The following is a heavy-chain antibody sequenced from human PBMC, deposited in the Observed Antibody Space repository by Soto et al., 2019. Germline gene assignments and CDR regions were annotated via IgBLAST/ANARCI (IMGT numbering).Heavy chain of an antibody. Sequence: ASVKVSCKASGYTFTSYGISWVRQAPGQGLEWMGWISAYNGNTNYSQKLQGRVTITTDTSTSTAYMELSSLRSEDTAVYYCALEAGIPYYYYGMDVWGQGTTVTVSS. CDR1: GYTFTSYG. D-gene: IGHD6-13*01. CDR3: ALEAGIPYYYYGMDV. J-gene: IGHJ6*02. CDR2: ISAYNGNT. V-gene: IGHV1-18*01.